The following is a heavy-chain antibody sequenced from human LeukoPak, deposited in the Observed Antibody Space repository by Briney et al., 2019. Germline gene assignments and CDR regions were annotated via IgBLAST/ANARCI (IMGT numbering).Heavy chain of an antibody. CDR2: MNPNTGNT. V-gene: IGHV1-8*01. D-gene: IGHD2-15*01. Sequence: GASVKVSCKASGYTFTGYDINWVRQAPGQGLEWMGWMNPNTGNTGYAQKFRGRVTMTRNTSISTASMELSSLTSEDTAVYYCARGAPGSHCSGGSCPYFGYWGQGTLVSVSS. J-gene: IGHJ4*02. CDR3: ARGAPGSHCSGGSCPYFGY. CDR1: GYTFTGYD.